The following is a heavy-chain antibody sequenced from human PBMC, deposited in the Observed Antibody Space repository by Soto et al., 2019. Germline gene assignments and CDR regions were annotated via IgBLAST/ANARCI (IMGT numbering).Heavy chain of an antibody. D-gene: IGHD2-8*01. Sequence: EEQLVESGGGLVQPGGSLRLSCVASGFTFSNYWMHWVRQAPGKGLVWVSRIKSDGSTTDYADSVKGRFTISRDNAKNTLHLQMNSLRVEDTAVYYCVRVMGTWGQGTMVTVSS. CDR2: IKSDGSTT. J-gene: IGHJ3*01. CDR3: VRVMGT. CDR1: GFTFSNYW. V-gene: IGHV3-74*01.